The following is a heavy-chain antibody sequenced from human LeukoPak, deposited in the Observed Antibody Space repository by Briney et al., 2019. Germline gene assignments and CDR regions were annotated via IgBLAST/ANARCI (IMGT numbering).Heavy chain of an antibody. D-gene: IGHD3-3*01. CDR1: GYTFTSYD. Sequence: ASVKVSCKASGYTFTSYDINWVRQATGQGLEWMGWINPNSGGTNYAQKFQGRVTMTRDTSISTAYMELSRLRSDDTAVYYCARGGPYYDFWSGYSLFDYWGQGTLVTVSS. V-gene: IGHV1-2*02. CDR3: ARGGPYYDFWSGYSLFDY. CDR2: INPNSGGT. J-gene: IGHJ4*02.